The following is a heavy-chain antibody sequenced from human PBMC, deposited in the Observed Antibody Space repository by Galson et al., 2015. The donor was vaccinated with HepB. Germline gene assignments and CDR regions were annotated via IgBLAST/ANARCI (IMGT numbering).Heavy chain of an antibody. CDR3: AREEGRWLPPSGYFEL. D-gene: IGHD5-24*01. Sequence: SLRLSCAASGFTFSNYDMHWVRQAPGKGLEWVAVISDDGRNKYYADSVKGRFTISRDNSKNTLYLQLNSLRAEDTAVYYCAREEGRWLPPSGYFELWGRGALVTVSS. CDR2: ISDDGRNK. V-gene: IGHV3-30*04. CDR1: GFTFSNYD. J-gene: IGHJ2*01.